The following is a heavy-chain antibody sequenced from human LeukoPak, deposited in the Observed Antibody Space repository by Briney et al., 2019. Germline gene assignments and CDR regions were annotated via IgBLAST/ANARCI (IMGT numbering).Heavy chain of an antibody. CDR3: ARVKRVDRHYYYYYGMDV. CDR1: GGSFSGYY. CDR2: INHSGST. Sequence: SETLSLTCAVYGGSFSGYYWSWIRQPPGKGLEWIGEINHSGSTDYNPSLKSRVTISVDTSKNQFSLKLSSVTAADTAVYYCARVKRVDRHYYYYYGMDVWGQGTTVTVSS. D-gene: IGHD2-15*01. V-gene: IGHV4-34*01. J-gene: IGHJ6*02.